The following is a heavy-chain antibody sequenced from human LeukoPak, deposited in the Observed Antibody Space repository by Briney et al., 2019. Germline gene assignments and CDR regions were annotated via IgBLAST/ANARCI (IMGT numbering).Heavy chain of an antibody. CDR2: INHSGST. CDR1: GGSFSGYY. V-gene: IGHV4-34*01. CDR3: ARGLTGQAYCSGGSCNLV. J-gene: IGHJ4*02. Sequence: SETLSLTCAAYGGSFSGYYWSWIRQPPGKGLEWIGEINHSGSTNYNPSLKSRVTISVDTSKNQFSLKLSSVTAADTAVYYCARGLTGQAYCSGGSCNLVWGQGTLVTVSS. D-gene: IGHD2-15*01.